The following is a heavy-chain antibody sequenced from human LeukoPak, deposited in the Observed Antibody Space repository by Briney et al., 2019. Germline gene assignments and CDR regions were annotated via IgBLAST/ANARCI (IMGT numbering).Heavy chain of an antibody. J-gene: IGHJ6*02. CDR2: ISSSGSTI. CDR3: ARDRGALRYFDWLPYYYYGIDV. D-gene: IGHD3-9*01. Sequence: PGGSLRLSCAASGFTFSDYYMSWIRQAPGKGLEWVSYISSSGSTIYYADSVKGRFTISRGNAKNSLYLQMNSLRAEDTAVYYCARDRGALRYFDWLPYYYYGIDVWGQGTTVTVSS. CDR1: GFTFSDYY. V-gene: IGHV3-11*01.